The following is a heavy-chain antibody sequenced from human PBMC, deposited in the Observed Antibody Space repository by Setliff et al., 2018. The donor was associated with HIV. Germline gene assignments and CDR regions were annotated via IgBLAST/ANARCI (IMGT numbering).Heavy chain of an antibody. Sequence: PSETLSLTCTVYGGSISSGGLYWNWIRQYPGKGLEWIGYISSGESTNYTPSLKSRVTISVATSKNQFSLKLSSVTAADTAVYYCARWNPLRWNAFAFDIWGQGTMVTVSS. CDR3: ARWNPLRWNAFAFDI. CDR2: ISSGEST. J-gene: IGHJ3*02. D-gene: IGHD3-16*01. CDR1: GGSISSGGLY. V-gene: IGHV4-61*08.